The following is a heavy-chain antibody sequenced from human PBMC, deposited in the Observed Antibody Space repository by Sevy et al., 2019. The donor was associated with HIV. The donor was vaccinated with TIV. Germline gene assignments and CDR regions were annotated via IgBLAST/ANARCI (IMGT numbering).Heavy chain of an antibody. Sequence: GGSLRLSCAASGFTFSSYGIHWVRQAPGKGLEWVAAIAFDGSSTDYADSVKGRFTISRDNSKNTLFLQMDSRRPEDTAVSYCAKGRIRDILTGWVGAFDPWGQGTLVTVSS. CDR1: GFTFSSYG. CDR2: IAFDGSST. CDR3: AKGRIRDILTGWVGAFDP. J-gene: IGHJ5*02. D-gene: IGHD3-9*01. V-gene: IGHV3-30*18.